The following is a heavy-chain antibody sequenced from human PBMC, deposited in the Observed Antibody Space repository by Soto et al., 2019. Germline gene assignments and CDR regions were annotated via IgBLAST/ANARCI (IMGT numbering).Heavy chain of an antibody. CDR3: ARYCNNATCYRWFDP. J-gene: IGHJ5*02. Sequence: SETLSLTCTVSGGSISSYYWSWIRQPAGKGLEWIGRMYPSRSTNYNPSLNIRVTMSVDTSNNPFSLKLNSVTAAATAVYYCARYCNNATCYRWFDPWGQGTLVTVSS. CDR2: MYPSRST. D-gene: IGHD2-2*01. CDR1: GGSISSYY. V-gene: IGHV4-4*07.